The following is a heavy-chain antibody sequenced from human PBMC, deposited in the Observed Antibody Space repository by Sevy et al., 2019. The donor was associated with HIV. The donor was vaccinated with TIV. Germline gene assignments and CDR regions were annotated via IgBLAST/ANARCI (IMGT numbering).Heavy chain of an antibody. CDR1: GFTFSNYA. CDR3: AKELWAASGGSQD. J-gene: IGHJ1*01. Sequence: GGSLRLSCAASGFTFSNYAMHWFRQAPGKGLEWVAYLYYDGSNKQYANSVKGRFTISRDNFKNTLYLQMNSLTVEDTALYFCAKELWAASGGSQDWGQGTLVTVSS. D-gene: IGHD3-10*01. CDR2: LYYDGSNK. V-gene: IGHV3-30*02.